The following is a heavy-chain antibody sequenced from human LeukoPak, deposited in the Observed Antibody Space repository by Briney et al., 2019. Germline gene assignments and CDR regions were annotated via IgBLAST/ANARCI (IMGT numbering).Heavy chain of an antibody. CDR1: GASISSHY. CDR2: IHYSGIT. CDR3: ARVYDYGTFDF. D-gene: IGHD4/OR15-4a*01. V-gene: IGHV4-59*11. Sequence: SETLSLTCTVSGASISSHYWSWIRQPPGRGLEWIGYIHYSGITSYDPSLKSRVTMSIDTSKSQFSLNLNSVTAADTAVYYCARVYDYGTFDFWGPGTPLTVSS. J-gene: IGHJ4*02.